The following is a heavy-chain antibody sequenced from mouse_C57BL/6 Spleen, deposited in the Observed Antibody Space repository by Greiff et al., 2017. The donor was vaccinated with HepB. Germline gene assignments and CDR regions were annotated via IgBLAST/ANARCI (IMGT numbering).Heavy chain of an antibody. Sequence: VQLQQSGAELVRPGASVTLSCKASGYTFTDYDMHWVKQTPVHGLEWIGAMDPETGGTAYNQKFKGKAILTADKSSSTAYMELRSLTSEDSAVYYCTRRESNWRLAYWGQGTLVTVSA. D-gene: IGHD2-5*01. CDR2: MDPETGGT. V-gene: IGHV1-15*01. CDR1: GYTFTDYD. CDR3: TRRESNWRLAY. J-gene: IGHJ3*01.